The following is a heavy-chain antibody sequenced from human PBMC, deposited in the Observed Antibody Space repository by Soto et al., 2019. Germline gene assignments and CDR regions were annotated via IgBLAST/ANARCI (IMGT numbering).Heavy chain of an antibody. CDR2: ISYDGSNK. J-gene: IGHJ4*02. CDR1: GFTFSSYA. D-gene: IGHD1-7*01. V-gene: IGHV3-30-3*01. Sequence: PGGSLRLSCAASGFTFSSYAMHWVRQAPGKGLEWVAVISYDGSNKYYADSVKGRFTISRDNSKNTLYLQMNSLRAEDTAVYYCARDPRTGTTFNFDYWGQGTLVTVSS. CDR3: ARDPRTGTTFNFDY.